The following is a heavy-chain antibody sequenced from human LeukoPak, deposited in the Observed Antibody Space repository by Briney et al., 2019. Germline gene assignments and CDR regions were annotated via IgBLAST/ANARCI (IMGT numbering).Heavy chain of an antibody. V-gene: IGHV4-39*01. Sequence: SETLSLTCSVSGPSVTSGGFYWGWLRQPPGKGLQWLATVYYTGSTYYNPSLRSRVTISIDTSKNQFSLRLRSLIAADTAVYYCARHSGSGSLSRPFDPWGQGTLVTVSS. CDR3: ARHSGSGSLSRPFDP. D-gene: IGHD3-10*01. J-gene: IGHJ5*02. CDR2: VYYTGST. CDR1: GPSVTSGGFY.